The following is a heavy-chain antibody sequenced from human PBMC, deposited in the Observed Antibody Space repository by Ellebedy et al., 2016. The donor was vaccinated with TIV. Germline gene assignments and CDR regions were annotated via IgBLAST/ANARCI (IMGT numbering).Heavy chain of an antibody. J-gene: IGHJ3*02. V-gene: IGHV1-69*13. CDR1: GGTFSSYA. CDR3: ARGVGNDAFDI. Sequence: SVKVSXXASGGTFSSYAISWVRQAPGQGLEWMGGIIPIFGTANYAQKFQGRVTITADESTSTAYMELSSLRSEDTAVYYCARGVGNDAFDIWGQGTMVTVSS. D-gene: IGHD1-26*01. CDR2: IIPIFGTA.